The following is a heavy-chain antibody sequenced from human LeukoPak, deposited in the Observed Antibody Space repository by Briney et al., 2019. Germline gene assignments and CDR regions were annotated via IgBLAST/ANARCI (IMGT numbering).Heavy chain of an antibody. CDR2: IWYDGSNK. CDR1: GFTFSSYG. J-gene: IGHJ3*02. Sequence: GGSLRLSCAASGFTFSSYGMHWVRQAPGKGLEWVAVIWYDGSNKYYADSVKGRFTISRDNSKNTLYLQMNSLRAEDTAVYYCARGNAYYYDSSGPTLGDAFDIWGQGTMVTVSS. CDR3: ARGNAYYYDSSGPTLGDAFDI. D-gene: IGHD3-22*01. V-gene: IGHV3-33*01.